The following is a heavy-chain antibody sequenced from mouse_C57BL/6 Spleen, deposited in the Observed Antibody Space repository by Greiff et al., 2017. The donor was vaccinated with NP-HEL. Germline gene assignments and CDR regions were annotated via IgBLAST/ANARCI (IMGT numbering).Heavy chain of an antibody. D-gene: IGHD2-5*01. CDR2: ISSGSSTI. CDR1: GFTFSDYG. Sequence: DVKLVESGGGLVKPGGSLKLSCAASGFTFSDYGMHWVRQAPEKGLEWVAYISSGSSTIYYADTVKGRFTISRDNAKNTLFLQMTSLRSEDTAMYYCARNSNYKFDYWGQGTTLTVSS. CDR3: ARNSNYKFDY. V-gene: IGHV5-17*01. J-gene: IGHJ2*01.